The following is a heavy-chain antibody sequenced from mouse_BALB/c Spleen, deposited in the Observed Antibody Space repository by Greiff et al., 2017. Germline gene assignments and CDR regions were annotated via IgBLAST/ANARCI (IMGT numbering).Heavy chain of an antibody. J-gene: IGHJ3*01. Sequence: PGQGLEWIGYINPSSGYTNYNQKFKDKATLTADKSSSTAYMQLSSLTSEDSAVYYCARSDGSFAYWGQGTLVTVSA. CDR3: ARSDGSFAY. CDR2: INPSSGYT. V-gene: IGHV1S26*01. D-gene: IGHD2-3*01.